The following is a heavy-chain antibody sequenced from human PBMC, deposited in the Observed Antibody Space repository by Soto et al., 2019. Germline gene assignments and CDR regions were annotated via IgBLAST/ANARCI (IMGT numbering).Heavy chain of an antibody. CDR2: IYSGGST. V-gene: IGHV3-53*04. CDR3: ASLNPPEYYFDY. J-gene: IGHJ4*02. CDR1: GLTVSGNY. Sequence: GGSMRLSCAAAGLTVSGNYMSWVSQAPGKGLEWVSVIYSGGSTYYADSVKGRFTISRHNSKNTLYLQMNSLRAEDTAAYYCASLNPPEYYFDYWGQGTLVTVSS.